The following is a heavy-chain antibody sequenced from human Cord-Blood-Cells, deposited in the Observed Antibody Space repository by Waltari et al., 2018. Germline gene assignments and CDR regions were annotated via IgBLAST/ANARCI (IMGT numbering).Heavy chain of an antibody. CDR1: GGSISSGSYY. J-gene: IGHJ5*02. Sequence: QVQLQESGPGLVKPSQTLSLTCTVSGGSISSGSYYWSWIRQPAGKGLEWIGYIYTSGSTHYNPSLKRRVTISVDTSKNQFSLKLSSVTAADTAVYYCARGGIAARPNWFDPWGQGTLVTVSS. CDR2: IYTSGST. CDR3: ARGGIAARPNWFDP. V-gene: IGHV4-61*09. D-gene: IGHD6-6*01.